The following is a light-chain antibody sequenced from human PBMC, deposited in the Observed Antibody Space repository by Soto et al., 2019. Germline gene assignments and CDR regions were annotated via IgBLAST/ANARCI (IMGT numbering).Light chain of an antibody. V-gene: IGKV1-12*01. CDR3: QQTHSLPLS. CDR2: ATS. J-gene: IGKJ3*01. Sequence: IQMTQSPSSVSASVGDRVTMTCRASQGVGGWLAWYQQKPGKVPKLLISATSSLHSGVPSRFSGSGSGTDFTLSISSLQPEDFATYYCQQTHSLPLSFGPGTKVDIK. CDR1: QGVGGW.